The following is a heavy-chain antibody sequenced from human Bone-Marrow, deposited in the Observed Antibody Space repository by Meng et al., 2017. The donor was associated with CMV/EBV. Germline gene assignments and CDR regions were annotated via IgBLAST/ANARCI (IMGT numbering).Heavy chain of an antibody. CDR3: ARSEVIVSSNSWRAWWFDP. J-gene: IGHJ5*02. V-gene: IGHV4-34*01. D-gene: IGHD2-2*01. CDR2: SNHSGST. CDR1: GGSFSGYY. Sequence: SETLSLTCAVYGGSFSGYYWSWIRQPPGKGLEWIGESNHSGSTNYNPSLKSRVTILVDTSKNQFSLKLSSVTAADTAVYYWARSEVIVSSNSWRAWWFDPWGQGTLVTVSS.